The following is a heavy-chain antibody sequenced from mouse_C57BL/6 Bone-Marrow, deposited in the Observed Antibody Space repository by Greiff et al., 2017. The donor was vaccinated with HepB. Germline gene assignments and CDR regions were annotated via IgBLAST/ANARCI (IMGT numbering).Heavy chain of an antibody. CDR2: ISYSGST. V-gene: IGHV3-8*01. CDR3: ARVSQLGPYWYFDV. J-gene: IGHJ1*03. D-gene: IGHD4-1*02. CDR1: GYSITSDY. Sequence: EVKLMESGPGLAKPSQTLSLTCSVPGYSITSDYWNWIRKFPGNKLEYMGYISYSGSTYYNPSLKSRISITRDTSKNQYYLQLNSVTTEDTATYYCARVSQLGPYWYFDVWGTGTTVTVSS.